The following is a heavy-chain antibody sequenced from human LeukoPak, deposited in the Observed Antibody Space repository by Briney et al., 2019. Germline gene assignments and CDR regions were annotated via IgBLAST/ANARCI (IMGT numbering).Heavy chain of an antibody. CDR1: GGSFRNYY. CDR3: ARGPDFYDSSGYYPI. V-gene: IGHV4-34*01. CDR2: INHSGST. D-gene: IGHD3-22*01. J-gene: IGHJ4*02. Sequence: PSETLSLTCAVYGGSFRNYYWSWIRQPPGKGLEWIGEINHSGSTKYNPSLKSRVTISVDRSKSQFSLKLRSVTAPDTAVYYCARGPDFYDSSGYYPIWGQGTLVTVSS.